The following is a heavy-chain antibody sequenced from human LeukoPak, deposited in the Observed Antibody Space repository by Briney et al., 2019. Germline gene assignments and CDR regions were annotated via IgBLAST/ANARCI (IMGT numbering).Heavy chain of an antibody. CDR1: GFTFSSYS. CDR3: ARRPSISLDAFDI. V-gene: IGHV3-21*01. D-gene: IGHD6-6*01. J-gene: IGHJ3*02. Sequence: PGGSLRLSWAASGFTFSSYSMNWVRQAPGKGREWGASISSSSSYIYYADPVKGRFTISRDNATNSLYLQMNSLRAEATAVYYCARRPSISLDAFDIWGQGTMVTVSS. CDR2: ISSSSSYI.